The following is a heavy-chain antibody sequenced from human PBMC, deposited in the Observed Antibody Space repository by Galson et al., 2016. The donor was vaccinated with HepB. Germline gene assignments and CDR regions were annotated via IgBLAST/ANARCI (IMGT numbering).Heavy chain of an antibody. Sequence: SVKVSCKASGGTFSSYPINWVRQAPGQGLEWMGGIIPALDSKHHAQKFQGRVTITADESTRPAYMEVSILRSEDTDVYYCASWGGSGSSYHYYYAMDGWGQGTSVTVSS. CDR1: GGTFSSYP. CDR3: ASWGGSGSSYHYYYAMDG. CDR2: IIPALDSK. V-gene: IGHV1-69*13. D-gene: IGHD3-10*01. J-gene: IGHJ6*02.